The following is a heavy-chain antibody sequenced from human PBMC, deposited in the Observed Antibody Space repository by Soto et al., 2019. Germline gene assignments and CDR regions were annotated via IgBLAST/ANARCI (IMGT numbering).Heavy chain of an antibody. CDR1: GFSFGSYA. V-gene: IGHV3-23*01. CDR2: ISGSDGKT. CDR3: ARCSYLDH. D-gene: IGHD3-10*01. J-gene: IGHJ1*01. Sequence: GGSLRLSCAASGFSFGSYALSWVRQAPGKVLEWVATISGSDGKTFYGDSVKGRFSISRDTSQSTLYLQMNSLRADDTAMYYWARCSYLDHWGQGTRVTVAS.